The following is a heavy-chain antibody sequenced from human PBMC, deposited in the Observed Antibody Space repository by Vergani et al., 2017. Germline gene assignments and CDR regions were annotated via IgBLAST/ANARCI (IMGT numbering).Heavy chain of an antibody. CDR3: ARPSWGPTVTTDRAYYYGMDV. CDR2: IIPIFGKA. J-gene: IGHJ6*02. D-gene: IGHD4-17*01. V-gene: IGHV1-69*12. CDR1: GGTFSSYA. Sequence: QVQLVQSGAEVKKPGSSVKVSCKASGGTFSSYAISWVRQAPGQGLEWMGGIIPIFGKANYAQKFQGRVTITADESTSTAYMELSSLRSEDTAVYYCARPSWGPTVTTDRAYYYGMDVWGQGTTVTVSS.